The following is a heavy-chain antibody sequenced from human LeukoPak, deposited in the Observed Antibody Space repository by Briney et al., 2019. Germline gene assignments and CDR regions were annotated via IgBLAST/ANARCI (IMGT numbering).Heavy chain of an antibody. V-gene: IGHV1-2*04. Sequence: ASVKVSRKASGYTFADYFIHWVRQAPGQGLEWMGRINPNTGGAEYAPKFQGWVTMTRDTSISTAYVEVNRLMSDDTAVYYCATDLMSTSNWEFDYWGQGTLVIVSS. CDR2: INPNTGGA. CDR1: GYTFADYF. D-gene: IGHD1-26*01. J-gene: IGHJ4*02. CDR3: ATDLMSTSNWEFDY.